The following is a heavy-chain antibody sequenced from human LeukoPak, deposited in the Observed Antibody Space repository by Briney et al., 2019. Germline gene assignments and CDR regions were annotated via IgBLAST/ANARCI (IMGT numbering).Heavy chain of an antibody. CDR2: IYYSESS. J-gene: IGHJ6*02. CDR1: GGSFTGYY. D-gene: IGHD1-14*01. CDR3: ARSPRYSRTQYYYYGMDV. Sequence: PSETLSLTCAVYGGSFTGYYWSWIRQPPGKGLEWIGFIYYSESSNYNPSLRSRVTISVDTSKNQFSLKLSSVTAADTAVYYCARSPRYSRTQYYYYGMDVWGQGTTVTVSS. V-gene: IGHV4-59*12.